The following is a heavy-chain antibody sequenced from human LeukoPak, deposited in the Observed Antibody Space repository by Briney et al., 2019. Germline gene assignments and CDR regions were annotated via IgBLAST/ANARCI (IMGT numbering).Heavy chain of an antibody. J-gene: IGHJ4*02. CDR3: AREGSYRYFDY. CDR1: GFTFSSYE. D-gene: IGHD1-26*01. Sequence: GGSLRLSCAASGFTFSSYEMNWVRQAPGKGLEWVSYISSSGSTIYYADSVKGRFTISRDNAKNSLYLQMNSLRAEDTALYYCAREGSYRYFDYWGQGTLVTVSS. CDR2: ISSSGSTI. V-gene: IGHV3-48*03.